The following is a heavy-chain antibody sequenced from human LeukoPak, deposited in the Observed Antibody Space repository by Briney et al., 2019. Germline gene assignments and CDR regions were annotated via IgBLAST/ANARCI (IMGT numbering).Heavy chain of an antibody. Sequence: GESLKISCKASGYTFTSYWIVWVRQMPGKGLELMGIIFPGDSDSRYSPSFQGRVTFSADKSISTAYLQWSSLKASDAAMYYCVRRAQIYGGDWFDPWGQGTLVTVSS. J-gene: IGHJ5*02. CDR2: IFPGDSDS. V-gene: IGHV5-51*01. D-gene: IGHD4-17*01. CDR3: VRRAQIYGGDWFDP. CDR1: GYTFTSYW.